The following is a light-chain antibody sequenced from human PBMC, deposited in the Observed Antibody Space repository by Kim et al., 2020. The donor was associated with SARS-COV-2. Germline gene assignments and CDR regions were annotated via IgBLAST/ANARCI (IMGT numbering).Light chain of an antibody. V-gene: IGLV2-14*03. CDR3: SSYTSSNTWV. J-gene: IGLJ3*02. CDR1: SSDIGDYDY. CDR2: DVS. Sequence: GQSLTLSCTGTSSDIGDYDYVSWYQQHPGKAPKLMIYDVSKRPSGISNSFSGTKAGNTASLTISGLQAEDEADYHCSSYTSSNTWVFGGGTKLTVL.